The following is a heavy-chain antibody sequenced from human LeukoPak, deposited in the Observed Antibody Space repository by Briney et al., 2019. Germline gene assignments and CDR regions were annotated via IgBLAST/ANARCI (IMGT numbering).Heavy chain of an antibody. V-gene: IGHV4-59*01. CDR2: IYYSGST. J-gene: IGHJ3*02. CDR1: GGSISSYY. D-gene: IGHD2-15*01. Sequence: TSETLSLTCTVSGGSISSYYWSWIRQPPGKGLEWIGYIYYSGSTNYNPSLKSRVTISVDTSKNQFSLKLSSVTAADTAVYYCARPYCSGGICYSGAFDIWGQGTMVTVSS. CDR3: ARPYCSGGICYSGAFDI.